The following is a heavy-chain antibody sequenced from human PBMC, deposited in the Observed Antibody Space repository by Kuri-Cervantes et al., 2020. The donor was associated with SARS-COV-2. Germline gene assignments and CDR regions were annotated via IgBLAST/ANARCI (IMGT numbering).Heavy chain of an antibody. J-gene: IGHJ4*02. V-gene: IGHV1-69*04. CDR3: AGGPNERKYYFDY. Sequence: SVKVSCKASGGTFSSYAISWVRQAPGQGLEWMGRIIPILGTANYAQKLQGRVTMTTDTSTSTAYMELRSLRSDDTAVYYCAGGPNERKYYFDYWGQGTLVTVSS. CDR2: IIPILGTA. CDR1: GGTFSSYA. D-gene: IGHD1-1*01.